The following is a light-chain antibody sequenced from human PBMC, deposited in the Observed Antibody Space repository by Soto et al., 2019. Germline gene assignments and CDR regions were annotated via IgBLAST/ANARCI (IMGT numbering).Light chain of an antibody. Sequence: EIAMTQSPATLSVSPGEGVXXXXRASQTVPSRIAWYQXXPGQAXXLXXYGASTRATGVPDRFSGTGSGTEFTLTISSLKSEDYAVYYCQQYKSWPPITFGQGTRLEIK. CDR3: QQYKSWPPIT. CDR1: QTVPSR. CDR2: GAS. V-gene: IGKV3-15*01. J-gene: IGKJ5*01.